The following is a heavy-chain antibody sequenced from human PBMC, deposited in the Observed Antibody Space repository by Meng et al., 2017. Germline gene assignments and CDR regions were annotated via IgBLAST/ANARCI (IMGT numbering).Heavy chain of an antibody. D-gene: IGHD3/OR15-3a*01. CDR3: ARGLRIGPDY. CDR1: GFTFSGHA. V-gene: IGHV3-23*01. J-gene: IGHJ4*02. Sequence: GGSLRLSCAASGFTFSGHAMTWVRQAPGKGLEWVSSISGSADSIYYADSVKGRSTISRDNSKNTLFLHMNSLRTGDTAVYYCARGLRIGPDYWGQGTLVTVSS. CDR2: ISGSADSI.